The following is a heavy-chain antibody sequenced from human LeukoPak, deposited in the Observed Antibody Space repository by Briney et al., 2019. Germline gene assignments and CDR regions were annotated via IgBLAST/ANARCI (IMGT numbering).Heavy chain of an antibody. CDR2: ISGSGGST. J-gene: IGHJ3*02. CDR3: AKFGLAGSGRYHDAFDI. D-gene: IGHD3-10*01. V-gene: IGHV3-23*01. CDR1: GFTFSSHG. Sequence: GGSLRLSCAASGFTFSSHGMTWVRQAPGKGLEWVSAISGSGGSTYYADSVKGRSTISRDNSKNTLYLRMNSLRAEDTAVYYCAKFGLAGSGRYHDAFDIWGQGTMATVSS.